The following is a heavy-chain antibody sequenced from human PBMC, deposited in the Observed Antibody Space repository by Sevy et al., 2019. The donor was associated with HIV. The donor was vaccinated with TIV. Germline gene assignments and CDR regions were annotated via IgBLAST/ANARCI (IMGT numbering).Heavy chain of an antibody. CDR1: GGSVSSGSYY. Sequence: SETLFLTCTVSGGSVSSGSYYWSWIRQPPGKGLEWIGYIYYSGSTNYNPSLKSRVTISVDTSKNQFSLKLSSVTAADTAVYYCARGSGWKLFDYWGQGTLVTVSS. D-gene: IGHD6-19*01. J-gene: IGHJ4*02. V-gene: IGHV4-61*01. CDR3: ARGSGWKLFDY. CDR2: IYYSGST.